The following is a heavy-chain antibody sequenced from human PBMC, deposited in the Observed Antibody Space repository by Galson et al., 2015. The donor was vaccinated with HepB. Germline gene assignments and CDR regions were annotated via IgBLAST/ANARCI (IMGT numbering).Heavy chain of an antibody. CDR2: ISYDGSNK. CDR3: ASPYYDILTGSSLYAFDI. CDR1: GFTFSSYA. Sequence: SLRLSCAASGFTFSSYAMHWVRQAPGKGLEWVAVISYDGSNKYYADSVKGRFTISRDNSKNTLYLQMNSLRAEDTAVYYCASPYYDILTGSSLYAFDIWGQGTMVTVSS. D-gene: IGHD3-9*01. J-gene: IGHJ3*02. V-gene: IGHV3-30*04.